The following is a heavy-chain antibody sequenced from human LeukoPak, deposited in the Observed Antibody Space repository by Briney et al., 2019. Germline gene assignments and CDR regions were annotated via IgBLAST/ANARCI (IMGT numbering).Heavy chain of an antibody. J-gene: IGHJ4*02. D-gene: IGHD1-26*01. CDR3: ARGEGYRVGAWWYFDY. Sequence: ASVKVSCKASGYTFTSYGISWVRQAPGQGLEWMGRIIPILGIANYAQKFQGRVTITADKSTSTAYMELSSLRSEDTAVYYCARGEGYRVGAWWYFDYWGQGTLVTVSS. CDR2: IIPILGIA. V-gene: IGHV1-69*04. CDR1: GYTFTSYG.